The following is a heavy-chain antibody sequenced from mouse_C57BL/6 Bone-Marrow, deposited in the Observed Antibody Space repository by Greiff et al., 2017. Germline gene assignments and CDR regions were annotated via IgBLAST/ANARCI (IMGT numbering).Heavy chain of an antibody. D-gene: IGHD2-1*01. CDR1: GYTFTSYW. CDR3: AVYYGNYWYFDV. Sequence: QVQLKQPGAELVKPGASVKMSCKASGYTFTSYWITWVKQRPGQGLEWIGDIYPGSGSTNYNEKFKSKATLTVDTSSSTAYMQLSSLTSEDSAVYYCAVYYGNYWYFDVWGTGTTVTVSS. J-gene: IGHJ1*03. V-gene: IGHV1-55*01. CDR2: IYPGSGST.